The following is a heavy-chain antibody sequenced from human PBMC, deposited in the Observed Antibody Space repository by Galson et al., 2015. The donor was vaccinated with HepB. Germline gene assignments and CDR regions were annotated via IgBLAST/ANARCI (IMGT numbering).Heavy chain of an antibody. Sequence: SLRLSCAASGFTFSSYSMNWVRQAPGKGLEWVSYISSSSTLYYADSVKGRFTISRDNAKNSLYLQMNSLRDEDTAVYYCARGLPGGSGWPLEPYYYYGMDVWGQGTTVTVSS. CDR2: ISSSSTL. CDR1: GFTFSSYS. CDR3: ARGLPGGSGWPLEPYYYYGMDV. J-gene: IGHJ6*02. V-gene: IGHV3-48*02. D-gene: IGHD6-19*01.